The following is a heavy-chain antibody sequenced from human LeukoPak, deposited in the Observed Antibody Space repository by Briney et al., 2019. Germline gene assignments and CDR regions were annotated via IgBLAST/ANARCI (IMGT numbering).Heavy chain of an antibody. D-gene: IGHD3-9*01. CDR3: AKGYMDDWHYFDP. CDR1: GFTFSSYW. CDR2: IKQDGSER. Sequence: GGSLRLSCAASGFTFSSYWMSWVRQAPGKGLEWVANIKQDGSERYYVDSVKGRFTISRDNAKNSLYLQMNSLRAEDTAVYFCAKGYMDDWHYFDPWGQGTLVTVSS. V-gene: IGHV3-7*03. J-gene: IGHJ4*02.